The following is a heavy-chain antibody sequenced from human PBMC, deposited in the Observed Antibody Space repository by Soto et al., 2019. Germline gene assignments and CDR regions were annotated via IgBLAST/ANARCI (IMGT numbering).Heavy chain of an antibody. D-gene: IGHD6-19*01. V-gene: IGHV3-7*04. CDR3: ARDLRGWSY. Sequence: EVQLVESGGGLVQPGGSLRLSCAASGFTFSDYWMSWVRQAPGKGLEWVANIKKDGSEKYYVDSVKGRFTISRDNGKNSLYLQMNSLRDEDTAVYYCARDLRGWSYWGQGTLVTVSS. CDR1: GFTFSDYW. J-gene: IGHJ4*02. CDR2: IKKDGSEK.